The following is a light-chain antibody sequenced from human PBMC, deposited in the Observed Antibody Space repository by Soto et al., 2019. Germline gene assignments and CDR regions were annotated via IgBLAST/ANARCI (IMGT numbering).Light chain of an antibody. CDR1: SSDVGGYSY. J-gene: IGLJ2*01. CDR2: EVS. CDR3: SSYAGSNHFV. Sequence: QSALTQPPSASGSPGQSVTISCTGTSSDVGGYSYVSWYQQHPGKAPKLMIYEVSKRPSGVPDRFSGSKSGNTASLSVSGFQAEDEADYYCSSYAGSNHFVFGGGTKLTVL. V-gene: IGLV2-8*01.